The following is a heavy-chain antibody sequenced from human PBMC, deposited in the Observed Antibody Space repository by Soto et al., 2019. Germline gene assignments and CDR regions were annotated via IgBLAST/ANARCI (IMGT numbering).Heavy chain of an antibody. V-gene: IGHV3-74*02. CDR3: ARGDCVGGTCYALAGSFYYDMDV. J-gene: IGHJ6*03. CDR2: IKSDGSGS. D-gene: IGHD2-15*01. Sequence: EVQLVESGGGLVQPGGSLRLSCAASGFTFSNYWMYWVRQAPGKGLEWVSRIKSDGSGSSYADSVKGRLTISRDNVKNTLYQQMDSLRAEDTAVYYCARGDCVGGTCYALAGSFYYDMDVWGKGTTVTVFS. CDR1: GFTFSNYW.